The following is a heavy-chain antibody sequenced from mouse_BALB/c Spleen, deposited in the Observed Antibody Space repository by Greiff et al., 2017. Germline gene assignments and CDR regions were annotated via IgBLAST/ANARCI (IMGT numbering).Heavy chain of an antibody. CDR2: IRSKSNNYAT. D-gene: IGHD2-4*01. CDR1: GFTFNTYA. J-gene: IGHJ4*01. Sequence: EVQLQQSGGGLVQPKGSLKLSCAASGFTFNTYAMNWVRQAPGKGLEWVARIRSKSNNYATYYADSVKDRFTISRDDSQSMLYLQMNNLKTEDTAMYYCVRQIMRDYLKVGAMDYWGQGTSVTVSS. CDR3: VRQIMRDYLKVGAMDY. V-gene: IGHV10-1*02.